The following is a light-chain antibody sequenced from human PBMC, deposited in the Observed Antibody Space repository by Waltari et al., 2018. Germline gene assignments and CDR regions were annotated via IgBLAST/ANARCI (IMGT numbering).Light chain of an antibody. CDR2: GAS. V-gene: IGKV3-15*01. Sequence: EIVMTPAPATLSVSPGERATLSCRASQSVSSNLAWYQQKPGRAPRLLIFGASTRATGIPAMFSCSGSGTEFTLTISSLQSEDFAVYYCQQDNNWPPYTFGQGTKLEIK. J-gene: IGKJ2*01. CDR3: QQDNNWPPYT. CDR1: QSVSSN.